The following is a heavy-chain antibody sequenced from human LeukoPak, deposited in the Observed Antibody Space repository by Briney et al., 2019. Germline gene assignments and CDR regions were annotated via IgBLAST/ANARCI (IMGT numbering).Heavy chain of an antibody. V-gene: IGHV3-7*01. CDR2: IKQDGSAK. CDR3: ALLVRQPGIDS. CDR1: GFTFGRYW. Sequence: GGSLRLSCAASGFTFGRYWMTWVRQPPGRGLEWVADIKQDGSAKYYMDSVKGRFTISRDNAKNSLYLQINSLRGEDTAVYYCALLVRQPGIDSWGHGALVTVSS. J-gene: IGHJ5*01. D-gene: IGHD4/OR15-4a*01.